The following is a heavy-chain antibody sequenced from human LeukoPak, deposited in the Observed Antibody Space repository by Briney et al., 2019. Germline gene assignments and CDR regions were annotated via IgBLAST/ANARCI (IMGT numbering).Heavy chain of an antibody. J-gene: IGHJ5*02. D-gene: IGHD3-9*01. CDR3: ARHFFDWFRMKWFDP. V-gene: IGHV4-39*01. Sequence: KASETLSLTCTVSGGSISSSSYYWGWIRQPLGKGLEWIVSIVYSGSTYYNPSLKSRVTISADTSENQFSLKLSSVTAADTAVYYCARHFFDWFRMKWFDPWGQGTLVTVSS. CDR1: GGSISSSSYY. CDR2: IVYSGST.